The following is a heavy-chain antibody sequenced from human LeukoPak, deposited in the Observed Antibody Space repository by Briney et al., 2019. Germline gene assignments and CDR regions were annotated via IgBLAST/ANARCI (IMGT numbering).Heavy chain of an antibody. CDR1: GFTFSSYG. Sequence: PGRSLRLSCAASGFTFSSYGMHWVRQAPGKGLEWVAVISYDGSNKYYADSVKGRFTISRDNSKNTLYLQMNSLRAEDTAVYYCAKNTKTTRCSGGSCYPYYYYGMDVWGQGTTVTVSS. CDR3: AKNTKTTRCSGGSCYPYYYYGMDV. J-gene: IGHJ6*02. V-gene: IGHV3-30*18. D-gene: IGHD2-15*01. CDR2: ISYDGSNK.